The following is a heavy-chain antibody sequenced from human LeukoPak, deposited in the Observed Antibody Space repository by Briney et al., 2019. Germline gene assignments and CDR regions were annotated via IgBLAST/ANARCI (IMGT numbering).Heavy chain of an antibody. Sequence: GASVKVSCKASGYTFTGYYMHWVRQAPGQGLEWMGRINPNSGGTNYARKFQGRVTMTRDTSISTAYMELSRLRSDDTAVYYCARDWDYYDSSGYSYWGQGTLVTVSS. V-gene: IGHV1-2*06. CDR1: GYTFTGYY. CDR3: ARDWDYYDSSGYSY. CDR2: INPNSGGT. D-gene: IGHD3-22*01. J-gene: IGHJ4*02.